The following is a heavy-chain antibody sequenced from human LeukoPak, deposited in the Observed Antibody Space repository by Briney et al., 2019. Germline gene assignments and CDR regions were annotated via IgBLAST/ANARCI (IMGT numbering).Heavy chain of an antibody. J-gene: IGHJ4*02. CDR3: ARLGEKYSSGWYTDFDY. Sequence: GGSLRLSCAASGFTFSNYGMNWVRQAPGKGLEWVSGITGNGGTTYYADSVKGRFTISRDNSKNTLYLQMNSLRAEDTAVYYCARLGEKYSSGWYTDFDYWGQGTLVTVSS. D-gene: IGHD6-19*01. CDR2: ITGNGGTT. CDR1: GFTFSNYG. V-gene: IGHV3-23*01.